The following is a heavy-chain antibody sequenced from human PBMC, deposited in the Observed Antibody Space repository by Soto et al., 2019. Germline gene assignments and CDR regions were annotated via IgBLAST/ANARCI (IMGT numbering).Heavy chain of an antibody. J-gene: IGHJ1*01. V-gene: IGHV1-8*01. CDR1: GYTFTSYD. CDR2: MNPFSGNE. CDR3: TRGQGKH. Sequence: QVQLVQSGAEVKKPGASVRVSCKASGYTFTSYDIYWMRQATGQGLEWMGWMNPFSGNEVYTQKFQDKVTMSRDTSINTAYMEMGGRRSEDTAVYYCTRGQGKHWGQGALVTVSS.